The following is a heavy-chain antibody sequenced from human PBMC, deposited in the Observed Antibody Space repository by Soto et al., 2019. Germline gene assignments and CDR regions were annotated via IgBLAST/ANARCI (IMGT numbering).Heavy chain of an antibody. D-gene: IGHD4-17*01. J-gene: IGHJ2*01. Sequence: QVQLVQSGAVVKKPGASVKVSCKASGYTFTSYGISWVRQAPGQGLAWMGWISAYNGNTNYAQKLQGRVTMTTDTSTSTAYMELRSLRSDDTAVYYCARDQGAVTTVWYFDLWGRGTLVTVSS. V-gene: IGHV1-18*04. CDR1: GYTFTSYG. CDR3: ARDQGAVTTVWYFDL. CDR2: ISAYNGNT.